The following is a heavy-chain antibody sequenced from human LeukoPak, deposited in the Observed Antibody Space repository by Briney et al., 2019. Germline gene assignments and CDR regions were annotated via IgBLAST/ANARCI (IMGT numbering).Heavy chain of an antibody. D-gene: IGHD6-13*01. CDR3: ATTPGYSSSWYFLPRWFDP. CDR1: GGTFSSYA. Sequence: GASVKVSCKASGGTFSSYAISWVRQAPGQGLEWMGRIIPILGIANYAQKFQGRVTITADESTSTAYMELSSLRSEDTAVYYCATTPGYSSSWYFLPRWFDPWGQGTLVTVSS. CDR2: IIPILGIA. V-gene: IGHV1-69*04. J-gene: IGHJ5*02.